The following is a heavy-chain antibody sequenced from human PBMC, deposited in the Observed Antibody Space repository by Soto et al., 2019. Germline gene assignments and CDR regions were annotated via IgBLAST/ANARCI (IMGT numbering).Heavy chain of an antibody. D-gene: IGHD3-3*01. V-gene: IGHV2-5*01. CDR3: AHSEAITIFGVVTPRPFDP. CDR2: IYWNDDK. CDR1: GFSLSTSGVG. J-gene: IGHJ5*02. Sequence: SGPTLVNPTQTLTLTCTFSGFSLSTSGVGVGWIRQPPGKALEWLALIYWNDDKRHSPSLKSRLTITKDTSKNQVVLTMTNMDPVDTATYYCAHSEAITIFGVVTPRPFDPWGQGTLVTVSS.